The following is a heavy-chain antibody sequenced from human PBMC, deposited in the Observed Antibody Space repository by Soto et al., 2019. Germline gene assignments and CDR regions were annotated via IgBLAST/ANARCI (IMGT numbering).Heavy chain of an antibody. J-gene: IGHJ6*02. Sequence: QVQLQESGPGLVKPSQTLSLTCTVSGGSISSGGYYWSWIRRHPGKGLEWIGYIYYSGSTDYNPSLKSRVIISVDTSKNQFSLKLSSVTAADTAVYYCARDGELSGGMDVWGQGTTVTVSS. D-gene: IGHD3-16*02. CDR3: ARDGELSGGMDV. V-gene: IGHV4-31*03. CDR2: IYYSGST. CDR1: GGSISSGGYY.